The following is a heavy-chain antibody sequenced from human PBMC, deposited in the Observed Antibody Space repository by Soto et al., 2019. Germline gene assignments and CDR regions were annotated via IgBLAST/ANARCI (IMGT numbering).Heavy chain of an antibody. Sequence: QVQLQQSGPGLVKPSETLSLTCSVSSGPTSSHNWGWIRQTPGRGLEWIGYVYSTGGTSYNPSLNSRVTISADTPTNHISLTLTSVTAAATAVYYCVRQGIGNLHCLVDVWGQGTTVRVSS. CDR1: SGPTSSHN. V-gene: IGHV4-59*08. J-gene: IGHJ6*02. D-gene: IGHD1-1*01. CDR3: VRQGIGNLHCLVDV. CDR2: VYSTGGT.